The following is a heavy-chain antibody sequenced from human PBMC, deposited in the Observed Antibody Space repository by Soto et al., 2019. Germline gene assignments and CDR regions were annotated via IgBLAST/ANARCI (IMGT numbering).Heavy chain of an antibody. Sequence: EVQLVESGGGLVQPGGSLRLSCAASGFTFSSYSMNWVRQAPGKGLEWVSYISSSSSTIYYADSVKGRFTISRDNAKNSLYLQMNTMRDDDTAVYYCTRVGSPASVGNSLNFDYWGQGNLVTVSS. CDR3: TRVGSPASVGNSLNFDY. D-gene: IGHD4-4*01. V-gene: IGHV3-48*02. CDR2: ISSSSSTI. J-gene: IGHJ4*02. CDR1: GFTFSSYS.